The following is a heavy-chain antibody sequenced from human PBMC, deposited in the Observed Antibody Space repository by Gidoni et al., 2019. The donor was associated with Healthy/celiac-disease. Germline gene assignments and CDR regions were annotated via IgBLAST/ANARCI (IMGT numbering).Heavy chain of an antibody. CDR3: ARVGTGFDY. CDR1: GYSSSSGYY. CDR2: IYHSGST. D-gene: IGHD3-10*01. J-gene: IGHJ4*02. V-gene: IGHV4-38-2*02. Sequence: QVQLQESVPGLVKPSETLSLTCTVSGYSSSSGYYWGWIRQPPGKGMEWIGSIYHSGSTYYNPSLKSRVTISVDTSKNQFSLKLSSVTAADTAVYYCARVGTGFDYWGQGTLVTVSS.